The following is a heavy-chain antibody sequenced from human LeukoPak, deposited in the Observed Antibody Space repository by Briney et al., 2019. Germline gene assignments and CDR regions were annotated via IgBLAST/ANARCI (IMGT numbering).Heavy chain of an antibody. CDR2: IHSTGST. D-gene: IGHD3-22*01. J-gene: IGHJ4*02. V-gene: IGHV4-61*08. Sequence: PSETLSLTCTVSGGSITSGGNYWSWIRQPPGKGLEWIAYIHSTGSTNYNPSLKSRVTISVDTSKNQFSLKLSSVTAADTAVYYCARGFYDSSGNSSPFDYWGQGTLVTVSS. CDR3: ARGFYDSSGNSSPFDY. CDR1: GGSITSGGNY.